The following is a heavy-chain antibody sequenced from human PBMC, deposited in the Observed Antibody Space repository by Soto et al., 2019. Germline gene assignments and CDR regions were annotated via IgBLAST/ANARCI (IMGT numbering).Heavy chain of an antibody. V-gene: IGHV1-18*01. D-gene: IGHD3-3*01. CDR3: ARAYYDFWSGYYAYYYGMDV. Sequence: QVQLVQSGAEVKKPGASVKVSCKASGYTFTSYGISWVRQAPGQGLEWMGWISAYNGNTNYAQKLQGRVTMTTDTSTSTAYMELSSLRSDDTAVYYCARAYYDFWSGYYAYYYGMDVWGQGTTVTVS. J-gene: IGHJ6*02. CDR1: GYTFTSYG. CDR2: ISAYNGNT.